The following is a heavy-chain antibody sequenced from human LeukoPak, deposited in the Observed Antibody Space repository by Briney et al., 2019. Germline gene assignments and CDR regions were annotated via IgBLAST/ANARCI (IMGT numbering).Heavy chain of an antibody. D-gene: IGHD3-22*01. Sequence: SETLSLTCTVSGESISGFYWSWIRQPPGKGLEWIGEINHSRSTNYNPSLKSRVTISVDTSKNQFSLKLSSVTAADTAVYYCARRSSGYSYWGQGTLVTVSS. V-gene: IGHV4-34*01. CDR1: GESISGFY. J-gene: IGHJ4*02. CDR2: INHSRST. CDR3: ARRSSGYSY.